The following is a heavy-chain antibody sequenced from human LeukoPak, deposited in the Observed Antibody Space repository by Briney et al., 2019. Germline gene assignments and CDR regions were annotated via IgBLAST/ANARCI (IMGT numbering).Heavy chain of an antibody. CDR1: GFTCSSYA. D-gene: IGHD5-18*01. CDR3: VKGREYSYGLVTFDY. V-gene: IGHV3-64D*06. Sequence: GGSLRLSGSAGGFTCSSYAMEWVRQAPGKGREYGSAISSNGGSTYYADSVKGRFTISRDNSQNTLYLQMSSLRAEDTAVYYCVKGREYSYGLVTFDYWGQGTLVTVSS. CDR2: ISSNGGST. J-gene: IGHJ4*02.